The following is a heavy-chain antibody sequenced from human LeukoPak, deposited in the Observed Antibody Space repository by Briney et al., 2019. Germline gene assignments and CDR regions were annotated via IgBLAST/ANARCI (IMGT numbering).Heavy chain of an antibody. CDR1: GGSMNKYY. Sequence: SETLSLTCTVSGGSMNKYYWNWIRQPPGKGLEWIGYIYYSGSTSYNPSLKSRVTISVDTSKNQFSLKLSSVTAADTAVYYCARRRDGYKGRGEDYWGQGTLVTVSS. CDR2: IYYSGST. V-gene: IGHV4-59*12. CDR3: ARRRDGYKGRGEDY. J-gene: IGHJ4*02. D-gene: IGHD5-24*01.